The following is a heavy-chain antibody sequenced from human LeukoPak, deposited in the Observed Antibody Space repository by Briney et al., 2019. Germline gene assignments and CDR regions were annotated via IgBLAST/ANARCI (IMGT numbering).Heavy chain of an antibody. CDR1: GFTFSSYA. CDR3: ARSQTNAVYYYGMDV. V-gene: IGHV3-23*01. D-gene: IGHD2-8*01. CDR2: ISGSGDMT. Sequence: GGSLRLSCAASGFTFSSYAMNWVRQAPGKGLEWVCDISGSGDMTYYADSVKGRFTISRDNSKNTVYLQMNGLRAEDTAVYFCARSQTNAVYYYGMDVWGQGTTVTVSS. J-gene: IGHJ6*02.